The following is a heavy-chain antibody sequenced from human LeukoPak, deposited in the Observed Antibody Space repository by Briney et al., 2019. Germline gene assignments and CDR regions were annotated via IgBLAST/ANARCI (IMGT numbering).Heavy chain of an antibody. D-gene: IGHD3-16*01. V-gene: IGHV4-38-2*02. J-gene: IGHJ5*02. Sequence: PSETLSLTCAVSGYSITTGFSWGWIRQPPGKGLEWIATISYNGNTYYNPSLKSRVTISADTSKNQFSVRLTSVTAADTAVYYCAREGAVPGIDPWGQGKPVTISS. CDR3: AREGAVPGIDP. CDR2: ISYNGNT. CDR1: GYSITTGFS.